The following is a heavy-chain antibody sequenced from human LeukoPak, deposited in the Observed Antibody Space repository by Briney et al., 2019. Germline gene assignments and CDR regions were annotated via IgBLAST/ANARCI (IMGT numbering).Heavy chain of an antibody. V-gene: IGHV4-31*03. J-gene: IGHJ4*02. CDR3: ARDRKGWIQIDY. D-gene: IGHD5-18*01. CDR1: GDSISSGGYY. CDR2: IFDGGNT. Sequence: SETLSLTCTVSGDSISSGGYYWSWIRQLPGKGLEWIGFIFDGGNTYYNPSLKSRATISVDTSKNQLSLNLTSVTAADTAVYYCARDRKGWIQIDYWGQETLVTVSS.